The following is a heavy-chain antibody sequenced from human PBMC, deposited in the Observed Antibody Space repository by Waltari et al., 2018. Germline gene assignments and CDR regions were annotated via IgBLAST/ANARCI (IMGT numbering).Heavy chain of an antibody. CDR2: ISSSGSTI. Sequence: EVQLVESGGGLVQPGGSLRLSCAASGFTFSSYEMNWVRQAPGKGLAWGSYISSSGSTIYYADSVKGRFTISRDNAKNSLYLQMNSLRAEDTAVYYCARDTPNFDYWGQGTLVTVSS. V-gene: IGHV3-48*03. CDR3: ARDTPNFDY. CDR1: GFTFSSYE. J-gene: IGHJ4*02.